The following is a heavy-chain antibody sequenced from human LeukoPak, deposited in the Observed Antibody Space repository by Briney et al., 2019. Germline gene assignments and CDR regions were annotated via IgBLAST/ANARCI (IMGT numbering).Heavy chain of an antibody. CDR3: VRGGEIGLDY. J-gene: IGHJ4*02. V-gene: IGHV3-13*01. D-gene: IGHD3-16*01. Sequence: PGGSLRLSCAASGYRFSTSDMHWVRQASGRGLEWDSSIASTGETYYAPSVKGRFTISRENAKNSLYLQMNSLRGGDTAIYHCVRGGEIGLDYWGQGALITVSS. CDR1: GYRFSTSD. CDR2: IASTGET.